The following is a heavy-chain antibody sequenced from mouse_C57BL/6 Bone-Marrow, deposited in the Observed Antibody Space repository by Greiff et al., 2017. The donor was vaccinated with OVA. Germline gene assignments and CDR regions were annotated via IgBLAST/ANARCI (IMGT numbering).Heavy chain of an antibody. CDR3: ARSGYYGSSHYYAMDY. J-gene: IGHJ4*01. V-gene: IGHV1-39*01. CDR2: INPNYGTT. D-gene: IGHD1-1*01. CDR1: GYSFTDYN. Sequence: EVQLQESGPELVKPGASVKISCKASGYSFTDYNMNWVKQSNGKSIEWIGVINPNYGTTSYNQKFKGKATLTVDQSSSTAYMQINSLTSEDSAVYYCARSGYYGSSHYYAMDYWGQGTSVTVSS.